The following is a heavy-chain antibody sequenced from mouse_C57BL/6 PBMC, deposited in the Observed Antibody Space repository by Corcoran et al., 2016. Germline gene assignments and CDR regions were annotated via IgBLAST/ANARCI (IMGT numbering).Heavy chain of an antibody. CDR1: GFSLSTSGMG. V-gene: IGHV8-12*01. CDR3: VRKVYYDYDAYFDV. D-gene: IGHD2-4*01. Sequence: QVTLKESGPGILQSSQTLSLTCSFSGFSLSTSGMGVSWIRQPSGKGLEWLAHIYWDDDKRYNPSLKSRLTISKDTSRNQVFLKITSVDTADTATYYCVRKVYYDYDAYFDVWGTGTTVTVSS. CDR2: IYWDDDK. J-gene: IGHJ1*03.